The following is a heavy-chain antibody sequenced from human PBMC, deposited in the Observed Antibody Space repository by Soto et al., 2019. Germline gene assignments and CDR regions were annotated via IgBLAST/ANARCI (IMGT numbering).Heavy chain of an antibody. CDR1: GGSISSYY. CDR3: ARPPYQDYYDSSGYYLDS. D-gene: IGHD3-22*01. Sequence: SETLSLTCTVSGGSISSYYWSWIRQPPGKGLEWIGYIYYSGSTNYNPSLKSRVTISVDTSKNQFSLKLSSVTAADTAVYYCARPPYQDYYDSSGYYLDSWGQGTLVTVSS. V-gene: IGHV4-59*08. J-gene: IGHJ4*02. CDR2: IYYSGST.